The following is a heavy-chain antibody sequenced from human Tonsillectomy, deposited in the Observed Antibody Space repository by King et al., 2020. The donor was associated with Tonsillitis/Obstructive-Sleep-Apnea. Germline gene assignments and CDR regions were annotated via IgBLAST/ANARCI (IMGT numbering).Heavy chain of an antibody. CDR1: GFTLRSYN. CDR3: VRVAGXRFIDY. Sequence: VQLVESGGGLVKPGGSLRLSCAASGFTLRSYNMNWVRQAPGKGLEWVSSISDSSSHIYYADSVKGRFTISRDNAKNSLYLQMNSLRAEDTAMYYCVRVAGXRFIDYWGQGTLVTVSS. CDR2: ISDSSSHI. D-gene: IGHD3-16*01. V-gene: IGHV3-21*01. J-gene: IGHJ4*02.